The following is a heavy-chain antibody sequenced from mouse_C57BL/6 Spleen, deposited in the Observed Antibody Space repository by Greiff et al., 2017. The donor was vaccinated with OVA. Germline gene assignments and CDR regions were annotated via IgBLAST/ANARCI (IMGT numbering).Heavy chain of an antibody. CDR3: SRRDYSNYVRYYAMDY. V-gene: IGHV1-81*01. D-gene: IGHD2-5*01. J-gene: IGHJ4*01. CDR1: GYTFTSYG. Sequence: VQLQQSGAELARPGASVKLSCKASGYTFTSYGISWVKQRTGQGLEWIGEIYPRSGNTYYNEKFKGKATLTADKSSSTAYMELRSLTSEDSAVYFWSRRDYSNYVRYYAMDYWGQGTSVTVSS. CDR2: IYPRSGNT.